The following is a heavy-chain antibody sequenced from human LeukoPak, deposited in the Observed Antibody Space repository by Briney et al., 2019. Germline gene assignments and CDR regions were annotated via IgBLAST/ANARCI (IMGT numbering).Heavy chain of an antibody. J-gene: IGHJ4*02. CDR1: GFNFRNYA. V-gene: IGHV3-64D*06. CDR2: MSVVTDRT. CDR3: ARTEYGSGSLPLIDY. D-gene: IGHD3-10*01. Sequence: GGSLRLSCSASGFNFRNYAMHWVRQAPGKGLEYVSAMSVVTDRTFYADSVMGRFTISRDNSANTLYLQMSSLRPEDTAVYYCARTEYGSGSLPLIDYLGQGTLVTVSS.